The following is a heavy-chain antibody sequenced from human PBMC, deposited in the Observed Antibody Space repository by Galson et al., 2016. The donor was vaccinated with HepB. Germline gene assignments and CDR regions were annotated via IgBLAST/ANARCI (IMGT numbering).Heavy chain of an antibody. Sequence: SLRLSCAASGFTFSSYGMYWVRQAPGKGLEWVTTIWYDGSNKYYADSVKGRFTISRDNSKNTLYLQMNSLRAEDTAVYYCARDGWLTGRGIRGGLDVGGSGTTVTVSS. CDR1: GFTFSSYG. CDR2: IWYDGSNK. CDR3: ARDGWLTGRGIRGGLDV. V-gene: IGHV3-33*07. J-gene: IGHJ6*04. D-gene: IGHD5-24*01.